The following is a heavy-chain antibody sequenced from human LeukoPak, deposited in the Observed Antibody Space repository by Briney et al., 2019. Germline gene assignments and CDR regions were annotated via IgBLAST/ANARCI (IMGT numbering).Heavy chain of an antibody. CDR3: ASWAYGSGSSNYGMDV. D-gene: IGHD3-10*01. CDR2: INPNSGGT. Sequence: ASVKVSCKASGYAFTGYYMHWVRQAPGQGLEWMGWINPNSGGTNYAQKFQGRVTMTRDTFISTAYMELSRLRSDDTAVYYCASWAYGSGSSNYGMDVWGQGTTVTVSS. CDR1: GYAFTGYY. J-gene: IGHJ6*02. V-gene: IGHV1-2*02.